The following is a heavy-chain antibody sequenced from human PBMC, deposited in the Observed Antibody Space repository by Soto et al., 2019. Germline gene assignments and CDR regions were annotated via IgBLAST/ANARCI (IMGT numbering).Heavy chain of an antibody. CDR3: ARQGYYDCWSVDDALDV. V-gene: IGHV3-73*02. CDR1: GFTFSDTA. D-gene: IGHD3-3*01. CDR2: IRSKGNNYET. Sequence: EVQLVEAGGGLVQPGGSLKLSCAASGFTFSDTAIHWVRQAPGTGLDWVGRIRSKGNNYETEYSESVKGRFVISRDDSRNTAYLQMDSLKTEDTAVYYCARQGYYDCWSVDDALDVWGQGTMVAVTS. J-gene: IGHJ3*01.